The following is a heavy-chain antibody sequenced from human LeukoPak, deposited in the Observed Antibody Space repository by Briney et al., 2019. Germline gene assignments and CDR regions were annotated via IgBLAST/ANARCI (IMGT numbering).Heavy chain of an antibody. J-gene: IGHJ4*02. D-gene: IGHD3-10*01. CDR2: ISRSGDIV. CDR3: ARDIGYYFGSGDSRIFDY. Sequence: PGGSLRLPCVASGFTFSTYEMHWVRQAPGKGLEWVSYISRSGDIVYYVDSVKGRLTISRVSAKNSLYLKMNSLTAEDTAVYYCARDIGYYFGSGDSRIFDYWGQGSLVTVSS. CDR1: GFTFSTYE. V-gene: IGHV3-48*03.